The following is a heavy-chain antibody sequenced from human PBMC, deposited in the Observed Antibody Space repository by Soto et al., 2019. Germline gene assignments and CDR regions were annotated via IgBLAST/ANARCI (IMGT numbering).Heavy chain of an antibody. CDR3: ARGRYGDY. V-gene: IGHV1-18*01. CDR2: ISAHNGNT. J-gene: IGHJ4*02. D-gene: IGHD1-1*01. CDR1: VYTFTSYG. Sequence: QVHLVQSGAEVKKPGASVKVSCKASVYTFTSYGITWVRQAPGQGLEWMGWISAHNGNTDYAQKFQGRVIVTRDTSTSTAYMELRSLRSDDTAVYYCARGRYGDYWGQGALVTVSS.